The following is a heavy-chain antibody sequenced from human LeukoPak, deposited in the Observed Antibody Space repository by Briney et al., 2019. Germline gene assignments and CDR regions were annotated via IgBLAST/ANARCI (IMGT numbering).Heavy chain of an antibody. D-gene: IGHD5-12*01. Sequence: SQTLSLTRTVSGPSIRSGKPYFSWLRPPGGKGLEWFGRINTTGNTNDNPSLKSRVTMSVDTSKNQFSLKLSSVTAADTAVYYCASGSRSGWFGPWGQGTLVTVSS. J-gene: IGHJ5*02. CDR3: ASGSRSGWFGP. CDR1: GPSIRSGKPY. CDR2: INTTGNT. V-gene: IGHV4-61*02.